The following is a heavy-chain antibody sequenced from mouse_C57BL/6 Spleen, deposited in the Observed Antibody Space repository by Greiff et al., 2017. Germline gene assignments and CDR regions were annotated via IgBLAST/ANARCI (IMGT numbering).Heavy chain of an antibody. J-gene: IGHJ1*03. CDR1: GYTFTSYW. CDR2: IYPGSGST. V-gene: IGHV1-55*01. Sequence: QVQLQQPGAELVKPGASVKMSCKASGYTFTSYWITWVKQRPGQGLEWIGDIYPGSGSTNYNEKFKSKATLTVDTSSSTAYMQLSSLTSEDAAVYYCARKAEFIPNWYFDVWGTGTTVTVSS. D-gene: IGHD1-1*01. CDR3: ARKAEFIPNWYFDV.